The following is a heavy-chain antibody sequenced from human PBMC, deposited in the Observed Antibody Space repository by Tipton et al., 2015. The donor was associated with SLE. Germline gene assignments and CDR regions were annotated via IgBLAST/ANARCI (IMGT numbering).Heavy chain of an antibody. CDR1: GDSIGTYY. J-gene: IGHJ6*03. CDR3: ARGRYSSSSVYYYYYMDV. CDR2: VSFDGST. D-gene: IGHD6-6*01. Sequence: TLSLTCSVSGDSIGTYYWDWIRQPPGKGLEFVGSVSFDGSTYSTPSLKSRVTLSVDTYKNQFSLKLSSVTAADTAVYYCARGRYSSSSVYYYYYMDVWGKGTTVTVSS. V-gene: IGHV4-59*01.